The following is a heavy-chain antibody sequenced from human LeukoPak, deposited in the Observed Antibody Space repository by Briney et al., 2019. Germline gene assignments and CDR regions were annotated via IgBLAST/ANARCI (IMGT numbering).Heavy chain of an antibody. V-gene: IGHV3-30*18. CDR3: AKEMMAMTTVTETDY. Sequence: GGSLRLSCAASGFTFSSYGMHWVRQAPGKGLEWVAVISYDGSNKYYADSVKGRFTISRDNSKNTLYLQMNSLRAEDTAVYYCAKEMMAMTTVTETDYWGQGTLVTVSS. CDR2: ISYDGSNK. J-gene: IGHJ4*02. CDR1: GFTFSSYG. D-gene: IGHD4-17*01.